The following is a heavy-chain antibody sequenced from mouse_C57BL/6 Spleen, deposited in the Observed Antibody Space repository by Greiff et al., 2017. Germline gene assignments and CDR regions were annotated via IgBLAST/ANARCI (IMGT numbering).Heavy chain of an antibody. D-gene: IGHD1-1*01. J-gene: IGHJ2*01. CDR2: IYPGNSDT. CDR1: GYTFTSYW. Sequence: EVQLQQSGTVLARPGASVKMSCKTSGYTFTSYWMHWVKQRPGQGLEWIGAIYPGNSDTSYNQKFKGKAKLTAVTSASTAYMERSSLTDEDSAVYYCTRPHYDGSSPYYFDYWGQGTTLTVSS. CDR3: TRPHYDGSSPYYFDY. V-gene: IGHV1-5*01.